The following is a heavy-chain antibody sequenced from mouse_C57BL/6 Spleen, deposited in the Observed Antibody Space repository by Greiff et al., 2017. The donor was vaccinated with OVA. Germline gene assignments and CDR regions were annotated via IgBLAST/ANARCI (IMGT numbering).Heavy chain of an antibody. Sequence: VQLQQPGAELVKPGASVKLSCKASGYTFTSYWMHWVKQRPGRGLEWIGRIDPNSGGTKYNEKFKSKATLTVDKPSSTAYMQLSSLTSEDSAVYYCARSSTTVVANWYFDVWGTGTTVTVSS. J-gene: IGHJ1*03. CDR2: IDPNSGGT. D-gene: IGHD1-1*01. V-gene: IGHV1-72*01. CDR1: GYTFTSYW. CDR3: ARSSTTVVANWYFDV.